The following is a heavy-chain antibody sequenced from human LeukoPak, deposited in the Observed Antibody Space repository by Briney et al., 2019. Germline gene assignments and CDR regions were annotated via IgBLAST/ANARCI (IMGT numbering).Heavy chain of an antibody. J-gene: IGHJ4*02. CDR3: RRSTSGGSEYFDY. V-gene: IGHV3-23*01. Sequence: GGSLRLSCAASGFTFSSYAMSWVHQAPGKGLEWVSAISGSCGSTYYADSVKGRFTISRDNSKNPLYLQMNSLRAEDTAVYYCRRSTSGGSEYFDYWGQGTLVTVSS. D-gene: IGHD2-15*01. CDR1: GFTFSSYA. CDR2: ISGSCGST.